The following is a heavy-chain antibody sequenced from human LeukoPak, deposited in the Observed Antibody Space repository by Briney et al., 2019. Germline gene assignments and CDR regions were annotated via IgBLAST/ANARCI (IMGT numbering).Heavy chain of an antibody. Sequence: ASVNVSCTASGYTFTAYYMHWMRQAPGQGPEWMGWINPNSGGPNFAQKFQGRVTMTSDTSISTAYMELSSLRSDETAIYYCARAKVLVPDHWGQGTLVTVSS. V-gene: IGHV1-2*02. CDR2: INPNSGGP. CDR3: ARAKVLVPDH. CDR1: GYTFTAYY. J-gene: IGHJ4*02.